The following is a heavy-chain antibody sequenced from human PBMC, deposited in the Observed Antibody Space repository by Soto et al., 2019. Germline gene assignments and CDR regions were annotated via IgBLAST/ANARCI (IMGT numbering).Heavy chain of an antibody. Sequence: GASVKVSCKASGYTFTSYGISWVRQAPGQRLEWMGWISADNGNTKYAQKFQGRVTITRDTSASTAYMELSSLRSEDTAVYYCARKVGIAARPDWFDPWGQGTLVTVSS. CDR2: ISADNGNT. J-gene: IGHJ5*02. CDR3: ARKVGIAARPDWFDP. D-gene: IGHD6-6*01. CDR1: GYTFTSYG. V-gene: IGHV1-18*01.